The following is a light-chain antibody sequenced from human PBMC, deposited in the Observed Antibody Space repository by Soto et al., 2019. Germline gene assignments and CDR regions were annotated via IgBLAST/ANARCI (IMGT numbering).Light chain of an antibody. Sequence: QSALTQPRSVSGTPGQSVTISCTGTSSDVGSYKSVCWYQQHPGNAPKLLIYDVIKRPSGVPDRCSGSQSGNTPSLTISELQTEDEADYVCCSYAGTYYVFGTGTKLTVL. CDR2: DVI. CDR3: CSYAGTYYV. J-gene: IGLJ1*01. V-gene: IGLV2-11*01. CDR1: SSDVGSYKS.